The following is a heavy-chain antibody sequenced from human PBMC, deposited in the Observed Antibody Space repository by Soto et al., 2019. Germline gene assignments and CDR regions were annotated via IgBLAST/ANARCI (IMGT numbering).Heavy chain of an antibody. CDR2: IYFNANT. CDR3: ARQGSY. Sequence: SETLSLTCNVSGVSISDTSYYWGWIRQPPGKGLEWIGAIYFNANTFYNPSLKSRLTISVDTSKNQISLRLTSVTAADTAAYYCARQGSYWGQGTLVTVSS. V-gene: IGHV4-39*01. CDR1: GVSISDTSYY. J-gene: IGHJ4*02.